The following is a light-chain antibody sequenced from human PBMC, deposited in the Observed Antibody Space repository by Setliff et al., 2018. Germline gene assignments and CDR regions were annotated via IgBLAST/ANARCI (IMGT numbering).Light chain of an antibody. V-gene: IGLV2-8*01. CDR1: SSDVGGYNY. J-gene: IGLJ1*01. CDR3: SSYAGSNNYV. CDR2: EVS. Sequence: LTQPPSASGSPGQSVTISCTGTSSDVGGYNYVSWYQQHPGKAPKLMIYEVSKRPSGVPDRFSGSKSGNTASLTVSGLQAEDEANYYCSSYAGSNNYVFGTGTKVTVL.